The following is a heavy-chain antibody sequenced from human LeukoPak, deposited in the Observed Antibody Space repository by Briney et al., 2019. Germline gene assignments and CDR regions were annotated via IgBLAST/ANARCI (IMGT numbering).Heavy chain of an antibody. V-gene: IGHV1-2*02. Sequence: ASVKVSCKASGYTLTDCYMHWVRQAPGQGLEWMGWINPNNDGTNYAQKFQGRVTLTSDTSISTSYMELSRLRSDDTAVYYCARGQSTYCGGDCYLYYFDYWGQGTLVTVSS. D-gene: IGHD2-21*02. CDR3: ARGQSTYCGGDCYLYYFDY. J-gene: IGHJ4*02. CDR1: GYTLTDCY. CDR2: INPNNDGT.